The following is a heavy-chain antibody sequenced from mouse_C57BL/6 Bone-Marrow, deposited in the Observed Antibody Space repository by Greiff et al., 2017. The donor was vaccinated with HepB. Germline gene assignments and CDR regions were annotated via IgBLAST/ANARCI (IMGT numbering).Heavy chain of an antibody. CDR3: AAYGNDGY. V-gene: IGHV1-69*01. Sequence: QVQLQQPGAELVMPGASVKLSCKASGYTFTSYWMHWVKQRPGQGLEWIGEIDPSDSYTNYNQKFKGKSTLTVDKSSSTAYMQLSSLTSEDSAVYYCAAYGNDGYWGQGTTLTVSS. CDR2: IDPSDSYT. CDR1: GYTFTSYW. J-gene: IGHJ2*01. D-gene: IGHD2-2*01.